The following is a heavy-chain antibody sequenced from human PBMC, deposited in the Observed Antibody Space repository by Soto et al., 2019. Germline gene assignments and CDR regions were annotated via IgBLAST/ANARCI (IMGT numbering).Heavy chain of an antibody. Sequence: ASVKVSCKASGYTFSSYAIHWVRQAPGQRPEWMGWINAGNGNTKYSQKFQDRVTITRDTSASTAYMELSSLRSEDTAVYYCARPPYTSSWFDPWGQGTLVTAPQ. CDR1: GYTFSSYA. V-gene: IGHV1-3*01. CDR3: ARPPYTSSWFDP. CDR2: INAGNGNT. J-gene: IGHJ5*02.